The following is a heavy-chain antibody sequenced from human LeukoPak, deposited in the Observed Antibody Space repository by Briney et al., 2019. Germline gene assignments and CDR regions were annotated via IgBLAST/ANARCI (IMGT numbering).Heavy chain of an antibody. V-gene: IGHV1-46*01. CDR2: INPSGEFT. J-gene: IGHJ6*03. CDR1: GYTFTSYY. Sequence: WASVKVSCKASGYTFTSYYIHWVRQAPGQGLEWMGLINPSGEFTTYAPQFQGRVTMTRDMSTSTVYMELSSLRSEDTAVYYCARDAEQRISSKGIYSYYYIDVWGKGTTVTVTS. D-gene: IGHD6-13*01. CDR3: ARDAEQRISSKGIYSYYYIDV.